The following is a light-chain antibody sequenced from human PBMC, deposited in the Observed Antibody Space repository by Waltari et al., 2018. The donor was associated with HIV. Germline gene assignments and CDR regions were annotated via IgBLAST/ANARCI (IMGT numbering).Light chain of an antibody. CDR2: RNN. CDR1: SSNIGSNY. CDR3: AAWDNSLSAPV. V-gene: IGLV1-47*01. J-gene: IGLJ3*02. Sequence: QSVLTQPPSASGTPGQRVTISCSGSSSNIGSNYVYWYQQLPGTAPKLLIYRNNQRTSGVPDRFSGSKSGTSASLAISGLRSEHEADYYCAAWDNSLSAPVFGGGTKLTVL.